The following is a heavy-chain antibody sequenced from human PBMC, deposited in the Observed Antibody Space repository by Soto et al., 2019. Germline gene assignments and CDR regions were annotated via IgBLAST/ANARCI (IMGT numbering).Heavy chain of an antibody. CDR2: IIPIFGTA. V-gene: IGHV1-69*13. J-gene: IGHJ6*02. Sequence: ASVKVSCKASGGTFSSYAISWVRQAPGQGLEWMGGIIPIFGTANYAQKFQGRVTITADESTSTAYMELSSLRSEDTAAYYCARGIRIGQLVFESYYYYGMDVWGQGTTVTVSS. CDR1: GGTFSSYA. D-gene: IGHD6-6*01. CDR3: ARGIRIGQLVFESYYYYGMDV.